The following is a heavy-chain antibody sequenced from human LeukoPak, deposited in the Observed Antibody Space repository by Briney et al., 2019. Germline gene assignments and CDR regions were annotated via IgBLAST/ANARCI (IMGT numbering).Heavy chain of an antibody. D-gene: IGHD1-26*01. CDR1: GDSVSSNSAA. Sequence: SQNLSLTCAISGDSVSSNSAAWNWIRQSPSRGLEWLGRTYYRSKWYNDYAVSVKSRITINPDTSKNQFSLQLNSVTPEDTAVYYCARQVAGSYSAVSWFDPWGQGTLVTVSS. CDR2: TYYRSKWYN. V-gene: IGHV6-1*01. CDR3: ARQVAGSYSAVSWFDP. J-gene: IGHJ5*02.